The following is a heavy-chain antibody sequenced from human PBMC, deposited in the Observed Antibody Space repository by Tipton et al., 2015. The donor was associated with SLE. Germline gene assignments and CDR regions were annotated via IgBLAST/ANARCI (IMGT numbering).Heavy chain of an antibody. CDR1: GYSISSGYY. CDR2: INHSGST. Sequence: LRLSCAVSGYSISSGYYWGWIRQPPGKGLEWIGEINHSGSTDYNPSLKSRVTISVDMSKNQFSLKLSSVTAADTAVYYCARLPPRQRGYWGQGTLVTVSS. D-gene: IGHD1-1*01. CDR3: ARLPPRQRGY. V-gene: IGHV4-38-2*01. J-gene: IGHJ4*02.